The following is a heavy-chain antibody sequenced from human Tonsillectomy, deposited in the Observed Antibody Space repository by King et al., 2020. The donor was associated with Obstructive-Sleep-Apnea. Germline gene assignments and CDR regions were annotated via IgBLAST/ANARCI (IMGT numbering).Heavy chain of an antibody. CDR2: IYSGGFT. D-gene: IGHD2-15*01. CDR1: GGSISNSF. CDR3: VRDRGISAFDI. Sequence: QLQESGPGLVKPSETLSLTCTVSGGSISNSFWSWIRQPAGTGLEWLVRIYSGGFTNYNPSLESRVTMSVDTSKKQLSLKLCSVTAADTAVYYCVRDRGISAFDIWGQGTMVTVAS. J-gene: IGHJ3*02. V-gene: IGHV4-4*07.